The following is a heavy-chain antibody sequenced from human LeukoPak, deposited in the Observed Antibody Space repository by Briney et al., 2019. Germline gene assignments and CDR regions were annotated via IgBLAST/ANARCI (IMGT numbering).Heavy chain of an antibody. CDR3: ARAGATTVTPYFDY. CDR2: ISAYNGNT. Sequence: ASVKVSCKASGYTFTSYYMHWVRQAPGQGLEWMGWISAYNGNTNYAQKLQGRVTMTTDTSTSTAYMELRSLRSDDTAVYYCARAGATTVTPYFDYWGQGTLVTVSS. CDR1: GYTFTSYY. D-gene: IGHD4-17*01. V-gene: IGHV1-18*04. J-gene: IGHJ4*02.